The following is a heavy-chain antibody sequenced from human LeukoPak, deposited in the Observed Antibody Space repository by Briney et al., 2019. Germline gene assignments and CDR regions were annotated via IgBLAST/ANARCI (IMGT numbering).Heavy chain of an antibody. V-gene: IGHV1-2*02. J-gene: IGHJ3*02. CDR2: INPNSGGT. CDR1: GYTFTGYY. D-gene: IGHD2-8*01. Sequence: GASVKVSCKASGYTFTGYYMHWVRQAPGQGLEWMGWINPNSGGTNYAQKFQGRVTMTRDTSISTAYMELSRLRSDDTAVYYCARDSIPPRDIVLMVYANSNAFDIWGQGTMVTVSS. CDR3: ARDSIPPRDIVLMVYANSNAFDI.